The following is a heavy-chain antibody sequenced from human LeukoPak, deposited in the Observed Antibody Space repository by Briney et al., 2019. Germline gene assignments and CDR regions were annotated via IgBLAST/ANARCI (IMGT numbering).Heavy chain of an antibody. V-gene: IGHV3-30-3*01. CDR2: ISYDGSNK. J-gene: IGHJ3*02. CDR3: ARDRCGSTSCYADAFDI. D-gene: IGHD2-2*01. Sequence: GFLRLSCAASGFTFSSFAMHWVRQAPGKGLEWVAVISYDGSNKYYADSVKGRFTISRDNSKNTLYLQMNSLRAEDTAVYYCARDRCGSTSCYADAFDIWGQGTMVTVSS. CDR1: GFTFSSFA.